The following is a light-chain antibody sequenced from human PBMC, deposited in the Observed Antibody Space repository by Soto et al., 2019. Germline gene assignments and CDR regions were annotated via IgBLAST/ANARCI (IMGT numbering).Light chain of an antibody. Sequence: EIVLTQSPATLSLSPGERATLSCRASESVSSYLARYEQKPGQAPRLLIYDASNRATDIPARFSGSGSGTDFTLTISSLEPEDSAVYHCQQRSNWLLTFGGGTKVEIK. J-gene: IGKJ4*01. V-gene: IGKV3-11*01. CDR2: DAS. CDR3: QQRSNWLLT. CDR1: ESVSSY.